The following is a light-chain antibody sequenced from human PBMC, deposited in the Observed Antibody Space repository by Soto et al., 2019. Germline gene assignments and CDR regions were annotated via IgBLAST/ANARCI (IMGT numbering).Light chain of an antibody. CDR1: SGHSSYA. CDR2: LNSDGSH. CDR3: QTWGTGILV. Sequence: QLVLTQSPYASASLGASVKLTCTLSSGHSSYAIAWHQQQPEKGPRFLMKLNSDGSHNKGDGIPDRFSGSSSGAERHLTISSLQSEDEADYYCQTWGTGILVFGGGTKLTVL. V-gene: IGLV4-69*01. J-gene: IGLJ2*01.